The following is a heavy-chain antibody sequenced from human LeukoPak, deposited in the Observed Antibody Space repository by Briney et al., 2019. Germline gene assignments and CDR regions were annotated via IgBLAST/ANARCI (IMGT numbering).Heavy chain of an antibody. D-gene: IGHD3-10*01. V-gene: IGHV1-2*02. CDR3: ARDFAWATYYGSGSYYNGGVENFDY. Sequence: GASVKVSCKASGYTFTGYYIHWVRQAPGQGLEWMGWIKPNSGGTNYAQKLQGRVTMTTDTSTSTAYMELRSLRSDDTAVYYCARDFAWATYYGSGSYYNGGVENFDYWGQGTLVTVSS. J-gene: IGHJ4*02. CDR1: GYTFTGYY. CDR2: IKPNSGGT.